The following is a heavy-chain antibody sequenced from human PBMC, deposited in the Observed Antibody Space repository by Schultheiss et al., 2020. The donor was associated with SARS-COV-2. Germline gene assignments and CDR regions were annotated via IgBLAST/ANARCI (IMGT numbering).Heavy chain of an antibody. CDR2: ISAYNGNT. V-gene: IGHV1-18*01. CDR3: ARASYDFRPLAYYGMDV. D-gene: IGHD3-3*01. Sequence: ASVKVSCKASGYTFTSYGISWVRQAPGQGLEWMGWISAYNGNTNYAQKFQGRVTITADESTSTAYMELSSLRSEDTAVYYCARASYDFRPLAYYGMDVWGQGTTVT. CDR1: GYTFTSYG. J-gene: IGHJ6*02.